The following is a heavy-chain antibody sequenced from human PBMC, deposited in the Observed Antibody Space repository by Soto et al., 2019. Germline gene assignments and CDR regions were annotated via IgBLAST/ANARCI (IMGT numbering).Heavy chain of an antibody. CDR1: GFTFSSYA. D-gene: IGHD2-2*01. CDR2: ISSNGGST. Sequence: PGGSLRLSCAASGFTFSSYAMHWVRQAPGKGLEYVSAISSNGGSTYYANSVKGRFTISRDNSKNTLYPQMGSLRAEDMAVYYCAREGYCSSTSCYSFDYWGQGTLVTVSS. J-gene: IGHJ4*02. CDR3: AREGYCSSTSCYSFDY. V-gene: IGHV3-64*01.